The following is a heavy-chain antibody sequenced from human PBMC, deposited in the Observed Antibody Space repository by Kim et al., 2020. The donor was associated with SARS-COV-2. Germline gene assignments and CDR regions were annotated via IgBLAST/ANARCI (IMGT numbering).Heavy chain of an antibody. J-gene: IGHJ6*03. CDR1: GGSISGSTYY. V-gene: IGHV4-39*01. Sequence: SETLSLTCTVSGGSISGSTYYWGWIPQRPGQGREWFASIQSTGNNHHYSSLKIRATIDVYTSKNPFSLKLCTAAAADASFYVCAGHPDIYYDYIDVLG. D-gene: IGHD2-15*01. CDR2: IQSTGNN. CDR3: AGHPDIYYDYIDV.